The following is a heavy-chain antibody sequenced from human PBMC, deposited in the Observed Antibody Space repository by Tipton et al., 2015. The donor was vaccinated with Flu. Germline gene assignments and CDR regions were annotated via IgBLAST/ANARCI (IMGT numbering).Heavy chain of an antibody. J-gene: IGHJ6*02. V-gene: IGHV4-38-2*01. Sequence: TLSLTCSVSGDSIGGPYYWGWIRQPPGKGLEWIGNIHRSGNTYHNPSLKSRVTISVDTSKNQFSLKLSSVTAADTAVYYCARRVLCYFCGMDVWGQGTTVTVSS. CDR3: ARRVLCYFCGMDV. CDR2: IHRSGNT. CDR1: GDSIGGPYY.